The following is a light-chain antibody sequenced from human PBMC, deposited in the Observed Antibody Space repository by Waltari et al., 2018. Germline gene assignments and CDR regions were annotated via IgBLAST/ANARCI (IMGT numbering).Light chain of an antibody. J-gene: IGKJ2*01. CDR1: QTITNW. CDR3: QQYDNYPYT. V-gene: IGKV1-5*03. Sequence: DIQMTQSPSTLSASVGDRVTITCRASQTITNWLAWHQQKPGEAPKLLIYKASTLDMGVPSRFSGSGSGTEFALTISSLQPDDFATYYCQQYDNYPYTFGQGTKLEIK. CDR2: KAS.